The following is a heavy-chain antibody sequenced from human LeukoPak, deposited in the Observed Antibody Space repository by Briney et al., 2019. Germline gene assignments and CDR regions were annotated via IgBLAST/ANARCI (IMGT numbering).Heavy chain of an antibody. CDR3: ARQGGYSGYDDPHYYYYMDV. Sequence: SETLSLTCTVSGGSISSGDYYWGWIRQPPGKGLEWIGSIYHSGSTYYNPSLKSRVTISVDTSKNQFSLKLSSVTAADTAVYYCARQGGYSGYDDPHYYYYMDVWGKGTTVTVSS. J-gene: IGHJ6*03. CDR2: IYHSGST. V-gene: IGHV4-39*01. D-gene: IGHD5-12*01. CDR1: GGSISSGDYY.